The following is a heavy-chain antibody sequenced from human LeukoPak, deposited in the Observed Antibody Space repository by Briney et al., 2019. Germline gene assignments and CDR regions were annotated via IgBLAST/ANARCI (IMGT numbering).Heavy chain of an antibody. V-gene: IGHV4-61*08. Sequence: SETLSLTCTVSGGSISSGGYYWSWIRQHPGKGLEWIGYIYYSGSTYYNPSLKSRVTISVDTSKSLFSLRLTSATAADTAVYYCARDGDSGDFVGAFDVWGQGTLVTVSS. CDR2: IYYSGST. CDR3: ARDGDSGDFVGAFDV. CDR1: GGSISSGGYY. J-gene: IGHJ3*01. D-gene: IGHD4-17*01.